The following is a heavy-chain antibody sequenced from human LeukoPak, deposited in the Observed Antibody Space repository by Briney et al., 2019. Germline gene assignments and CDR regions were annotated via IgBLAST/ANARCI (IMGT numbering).Heavy chain of an antibody. V-gene: IGHV3-53*01. Sequence: PGGSLRLSCAASGFTVSSNYMSWVRQAPRKGLAWVSVIYSGGSTYYADSVTDRFTVSRDNSKNTLYLQMSSLTAEDTAVYYCARAVPGYGFIFDDWGQGTLVTVSS. D-gene: IGHD5-18*01. J-gene: IGHJ4*02. CDR1: GFTVSSNY. CDR2: IYSGGST. CDR3: ARAVPGYGFIFDD.